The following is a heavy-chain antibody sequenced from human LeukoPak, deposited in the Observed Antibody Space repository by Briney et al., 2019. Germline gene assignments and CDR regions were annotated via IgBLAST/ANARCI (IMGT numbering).Heavy chain of an antibody. D-gene: IGHD6-13*01. CDR2: IYYSGST. CDR3: ARGLGLYSSSWYY. CDR1: GGSISSSSYY. Sequence: TETLSLTCTVSGGSISSSSYYWGWIRQPPGKGLEWIGSIYYSGSTNYNPSLKSRVTISVDTSKNQFSLKLSSVTAADTAVYYCARGLGLYSSSWYYWGQGTLVTVSS. J-gene: IGHJ4*02. V-gene: IGHV4-39*07.